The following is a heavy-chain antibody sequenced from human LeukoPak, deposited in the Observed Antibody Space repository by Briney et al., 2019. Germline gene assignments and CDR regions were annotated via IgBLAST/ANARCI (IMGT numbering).Heavy chain of an antibody. CDR2: IYYSGST. D-gene: IGHD6-19*01. CDR3: AREGEGGWPNWFDP. Sequence: SETLSLTCTVSGGSISSHYWSWIRQPPGKGLEWIGYIYYSGSTNYNPSLKSRVTISVDTSKNQFSLKLSSVTAADTAVYYCAREGEGGWPNWFDPWGQGTLVTVSS. J-gene: IGHJ5*02. V-gene: IGHV4-59*11. CDR1: GGSISSHY.